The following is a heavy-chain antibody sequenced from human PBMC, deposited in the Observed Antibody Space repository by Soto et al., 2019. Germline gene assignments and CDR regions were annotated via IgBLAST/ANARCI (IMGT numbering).Heavy chain of an antibody. CDR3: ASYCSGGSCYRKYYYYYGMDV. CDR1: GGSISSSSYY. V-gene: IGHV4-39*01. Sequence: QLQLQESGPGLVKPSETLSLTCTVSGGSISSSSYYWGWIRQPPGKGLEWIGSIYYSGSTYYNPSLKSRVTISVDTSTNQFSLKLSSVTAADTAVYYCASYCSGGSCYRKYYYYYGMDVWGQGTTVTVSS. CDR2: IYYSGST. D-gene: IGHD2-15*01. J-gene: IGHJ6*02.